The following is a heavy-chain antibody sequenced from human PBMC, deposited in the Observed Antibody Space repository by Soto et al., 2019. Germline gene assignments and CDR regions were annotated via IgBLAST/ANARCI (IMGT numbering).Heavy chain of an antibody. Sequence: EVQLLESGGGLVQPGGSLRLSCAASGFTFSSYAMSWVRQAPGKGLKWISSISGSGTSTYYADSVKGRFTISRDNSKNTTYLQMNSLRAEDTALYFCANENTPDYGDYVDYWGQGTLVTVSS. J-gene: IGHJ4*02. CDR2: ISGSGTST. CDR1: GFTFSSYA. V-gene: IGHV3-23*01. CDR3: ANENTPDYGDYVDY. D-gene: IGHD4-17*01.